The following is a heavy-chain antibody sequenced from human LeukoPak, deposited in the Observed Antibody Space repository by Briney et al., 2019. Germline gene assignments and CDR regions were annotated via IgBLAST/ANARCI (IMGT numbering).Heavy chain of an antibody. D-gene: IGHD1-26*01. CDR3: AGGSGRYFDY. V-gene: IGHV4-61*03. CDR2: IYNSGSI. CDR1: GGSVSSGTYY. J-gene: IGHJ4*02. Sequence: SETLSLTRTVSGGSVSSGTYYWNWIRQPPGKGLEWIGYIYNSGSIIYNPSLKSRVTISVDTSKNHLSLRLSSVTAADTAVYYCAGGSGRYFDYWGQGTLVTVSS.